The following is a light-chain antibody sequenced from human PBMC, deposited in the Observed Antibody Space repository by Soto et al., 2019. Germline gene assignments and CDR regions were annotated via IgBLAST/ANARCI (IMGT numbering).Light chain of an antibody. CDR1: QSVGSN. Sequence: EMVMTQSPATLSVSPGERATLSCWASQSVGSNFAWYQQKPSQTPRLLIYGASTRATGIPARFSGSGSGTEFTLTIRSLESEDVAVYYCQQYNDWPYTFGQGTKLEIK. J-gene: IGKJ2*01. CDR3: QQYNDWPYT. V-gene: IGKV3-15*01. CDR2: GAS.